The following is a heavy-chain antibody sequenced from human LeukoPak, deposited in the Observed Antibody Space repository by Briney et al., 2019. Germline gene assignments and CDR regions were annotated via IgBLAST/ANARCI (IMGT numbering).Heavy chain of an antibody. Sequence: VKVSCKASGGTFSSYAISWVRQAPGQGLEWMGRIIPILGIANYAQKFQGRVTTTADKSTSTAYMELSSLRSEDTAVYYCARYSDGGSSDYFDYWGQGTLVTVSS. D-gene: IGHD4-23*01. CDR2: IIPILGIA. V-gene: IGHV1-69*04. J-gene: IGHJ4*02. CDR1: GGTFSSYA. CDR3: ARYSDGGSSDYFDY.